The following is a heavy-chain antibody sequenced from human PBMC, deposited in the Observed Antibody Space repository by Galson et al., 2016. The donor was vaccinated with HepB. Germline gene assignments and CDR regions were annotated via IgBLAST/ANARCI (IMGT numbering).Heavy chain of an antibody. D-gene: IGHD2-21*02. Sequence: SETLSLTCNVSGVLISSFYWSWIRQPPGKGLEWIGYIYYSGRTNYNPSLKSRLTISVDTSKNQFSLKLSSVTAADTAVYFCAKHMMVTSNYSYYCMGVWGQGTTVTVSS. J-gene: IGHJ6*02. CDR1: GVLISSFY. CDR2: IYYSGRT. CDR3: AKHMMVTSNYSYYCMGV. V-gene: IGHV4-59*08.